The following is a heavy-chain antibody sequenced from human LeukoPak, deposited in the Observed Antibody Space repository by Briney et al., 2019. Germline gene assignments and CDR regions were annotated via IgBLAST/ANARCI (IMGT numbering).Heavy chain of an antibody. V-gene: IGHV4-61*02. CDR1: GGSISSGSYY. CDR3: ARFSGAYYDSSGFMDY. D-gene: IGHD3-22*01. Sequence: KSSETLSLTCTVSGGSISSGSYYWSWIRQPAGKGLEWIGRIYTSGSTNYNPSLKSRVTISVDTSKNQFSLKLSAVTAADTAVYYCARFSGAYYDSSGFMDYWGQGTLVSVSS. J-gene: IGHJ4*02. CDR2: IYTSGST.